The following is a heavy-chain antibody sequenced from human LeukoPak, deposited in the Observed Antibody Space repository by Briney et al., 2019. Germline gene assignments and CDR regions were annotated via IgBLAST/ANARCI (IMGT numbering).Heavy chain of an antibody. CDR1: GYTFTSYY. CDR2: INPKSGGT. J-gene: IGHJ4*02. D-gene: IGHD3-10*01. CDR3: AREGVIDIFDY. V-gene: IGHV1-2*02. Sequence: ASVRVSCKASGYTFTSYYMHWVRQAPGQGLEWMGWINPKSGGTNYAQKFQGRVTMTRDTSISTAYMELSRLRSDDTAVYYCAREGVIDIFDYWGQGTLVTVSS.